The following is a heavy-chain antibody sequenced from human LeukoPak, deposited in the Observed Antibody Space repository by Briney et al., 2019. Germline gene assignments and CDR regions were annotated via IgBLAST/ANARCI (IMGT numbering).Heavy chain of an antibody. J-gene: IGHJ4*02. CDR3: ASDWNYGQRYFDY. Sequence: PSETLSLTCTVSGGSISSSSYYWGWIRQPPGKGLEWIGSIYYSGSTYYNPSLKSRVTISVDKSKNQFSLKLSSVTAADTAVYYCASDWNYGQRYFDYWGQGTLVTVSS. D-gene: IGHD1-7*01. CDR1: GGSISSSSYY. CDR2: IYYSGST. V-gene: IGHV4-39*07.